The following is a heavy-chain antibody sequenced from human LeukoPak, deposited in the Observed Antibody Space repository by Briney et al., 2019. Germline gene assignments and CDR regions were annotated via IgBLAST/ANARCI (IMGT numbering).Heavy chain of an antibody. V-gene: IGHV3-23*01. CDR2: ISGRGGST. Sequence: GGSLRLSCAVSGFTFSTYAMNWVRQAPGEGLEWVSAISGRGGSTYYADSVRGRFTVSRDNARNTLFLQMHSLRADDTAVYYCAKGANGAWGYFDYWGQGTLVTVSS. CDR1: GFTFSTYA. CDR3: AKGANGAWGYFDY. J-gene: IGHJ4*02. D-gene: IGHD3-16*01.